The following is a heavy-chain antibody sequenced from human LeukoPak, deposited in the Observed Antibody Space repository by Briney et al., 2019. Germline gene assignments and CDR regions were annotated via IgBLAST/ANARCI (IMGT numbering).Heavy chain of an antibody. Sequence: GGSLRLSCAASGFTFDDYTTHWVRRAPGKGLEWVSLISWDGGSKYYADSVKGRFTISRVNSKNSLYLQMNSLRTEDTALYYCAKEGDGYAYYFDYWGQGTLVTVSS. V-gene: IGHV3-43*01. CDR3: AKEGDGYAYYFDY. CDR2: ISWDGGSK. J-gene: IGHJ4*02. D-gene: IGHD5-24*01. CDR1: GFTFDDYT.